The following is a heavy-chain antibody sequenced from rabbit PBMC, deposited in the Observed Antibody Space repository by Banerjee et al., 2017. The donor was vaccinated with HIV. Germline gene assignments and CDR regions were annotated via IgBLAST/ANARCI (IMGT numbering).Heavy chain of an antibody. J-gene: IGHJ4*01. V-gene: IGHV1S45*01. CDR1: GFDFSSYY. Sequence: QEQLEESGGDLVKPEGSLTLSCKASGFDFSSYYMSWVRQAPGKGLEWIGYIYTGSSSNTYYASWAKGRFTISKTSSTTVTLQMTSLTAADTATYFCARSDPIGYGYDLWGPGPWSPS. CDR3: ARSDPIGYGYDL. CDR2: IYTGSSSNT. D-gene: IGHD6-1*01.